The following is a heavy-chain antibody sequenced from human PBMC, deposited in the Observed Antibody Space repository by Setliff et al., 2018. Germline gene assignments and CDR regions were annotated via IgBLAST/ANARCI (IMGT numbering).Heavy chain of an antibody. CDR1: GGSISSYY. J-gene: IGHJ6*03. Sequence: SETLSLTCTVSGGSISSYYWSWIRQPAGKGLEWIGRIYTSGSTNYNPSLKSRVTMSVDTSRNQFSLKLSFVTAADTAVYYCARDSRGNPPNYMDVWGKGTTVTVSS. CDR3: ARDSRGNPPNYMDV. CDR2: IYTSGST. V-gene: IGHV4-4*07.